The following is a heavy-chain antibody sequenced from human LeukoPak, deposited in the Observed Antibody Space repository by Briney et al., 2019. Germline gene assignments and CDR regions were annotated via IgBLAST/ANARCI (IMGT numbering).Heavy chain of an antibody. CDR1: GFTSKDYG. Sequence: GRSPRLSCAATGFTSKDYGMHWVRQPPGKGLERVSSINWNGGGTDYADSVKGRFTISRDNAKNSLYLQLSRLRPEDTAVYYCARGVSPPDFWGQGTLVTVSS. CDR2: INWNGGGT. V-gene: IGHV3-9*02. CDR3: ARGVSPPDF. J-gene: IGHJ4*02.